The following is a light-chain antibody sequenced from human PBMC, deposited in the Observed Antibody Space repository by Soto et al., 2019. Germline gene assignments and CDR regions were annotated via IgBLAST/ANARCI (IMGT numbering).Light chain of an antibody. CDR2: DAS. CDR3: QQRSNWTRT. CDR1: QSVGKY. Sequence: EVVLTQSPATLSLSPGERATLSCRASQSVGKYLAWYQQKPGQAPRLLIYDASNRATGIPARFSGSGSGTDFTLTISSLEPEDFAVYYCQQRSNWTRTFGQGTKVDIK. J-gene: IGKJ1*01. V-gene: IGKV3-11*01.